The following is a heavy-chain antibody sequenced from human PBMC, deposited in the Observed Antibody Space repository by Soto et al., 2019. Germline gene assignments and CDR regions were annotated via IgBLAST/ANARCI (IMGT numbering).Heavy chain of an antibody. CDR2: IIPILGIA. D-gene: IGHD2-2*01. CDR1: GGTFSSYT. J-gene: IGHJ6*02. V-gene: IGHV1-69*02. Sequence: SVKVSCKASGGTFSSYTISWVRQAPGQGLELIVWIIPILGIANYAQKFQGRVTITADKSTSTAYMELSSLRSEDTAVYYCARTLYCSSTSCLYGMDVWGQGTTVTVSS. CDR3: ARTLYCSSTSCLYGMDV.